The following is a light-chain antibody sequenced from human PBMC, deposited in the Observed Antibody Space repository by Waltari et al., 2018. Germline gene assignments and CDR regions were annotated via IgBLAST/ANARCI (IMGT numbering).Light chain of an antibody. CDR1: SSNIGAGYD. Sequence: QSVLTQPPSVSGAPGQRVTISCTGSSSNIGAGYDVHWYQQLPGTAPKLLIYGNTKRSSGVPDRFSGSKSCTSASLAITGLQAEDEADYYCQSYDSSLSGFWVFGGGTKLTVL. J-gene: IGLJ3*02. CDR3: QSYDSSLSGFWV. V-gene: IGLV1-40*01. CDR2: GNT.